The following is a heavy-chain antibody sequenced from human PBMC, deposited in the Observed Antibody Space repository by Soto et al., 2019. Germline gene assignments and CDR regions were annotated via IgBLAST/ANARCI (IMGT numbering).Heavy chain of an antibody. J-gene: IGHJ4*02. CDR1: GYTFTSYY. CDR2: INPSGGST. V-gene: IGHV1-46*01. CDR3: AREPLRFLEWFPFDY. D-gene: IGHD3-3*01. Sequence: ASVKVSCKASGYTFTSYYMHWVRQAPGQGLEWMGIINPSGGSTSYAQKFQGRVTMTRDTSTSTVYMELSSLRSEDTAVYYCAREPLRFLEWFPFDYWGQGTRVTVAS.